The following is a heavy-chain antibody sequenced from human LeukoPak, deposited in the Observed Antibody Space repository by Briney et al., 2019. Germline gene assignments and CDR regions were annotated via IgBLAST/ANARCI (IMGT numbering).Heavy chain of an antibody. J-gene: IGHJ4*02. Sequence: PSETLSLTCAVSGGSISSGGYSWRWLRQPPGKGLEWIGYIYYSGSTYYNPSLKSRVTISVDTSKNQFSLKLSSVTAADTAVYYCARVRSDYYDSSGYYDYWGQGTLVTVSS. D-gene: IGHD3-22*01. CDR2: IYYSGST. V-gene: IGHV4-30-4*07. CDR1: GGSISSGGYS. CDR3: ARVRSDYYDSSGYYDY.